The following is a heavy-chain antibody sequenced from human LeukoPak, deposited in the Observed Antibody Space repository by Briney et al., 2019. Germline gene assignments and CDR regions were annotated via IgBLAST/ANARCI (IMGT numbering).Heavy chain of an antibody. CDR2: IYASGST. Sequence: SETLSLTCTVSDGSISSYYWSWIRQPAGKGLEWIGRIYASGSTNYSPSLKSRVTMSVDTSKNQFSLKLSSVTAADTAVYYCARDIVDYGLLGWLDPWGQGTLVTVSS. CDR1: DGSISSYY. V-gene: IGHV4-4*07. CDR3: ARDIVDYGLLGWLDP. J-gene: IGHJ5*02. D-gene: IGHD3-16*01.